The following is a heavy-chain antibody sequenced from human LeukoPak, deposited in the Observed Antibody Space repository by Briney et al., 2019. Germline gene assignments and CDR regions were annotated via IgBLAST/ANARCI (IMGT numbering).Heavy chain of an antibody. CDR3: AKGSGYWGFDS. Sequence: PLETLSLTCIVSNGSIGGNYWRWIRQPPGKGLEWIGYIYSSGSTNYNPSLKSRVGISIDTSKKQLSLQVNSVTAGDTALYFCAKGSGYWGFDSWGQGTLVTVSS. J-gene: IGHJ4*02. CDR1: NGSIGGNY. V-gene: IGHV4-4*08. CDR2: IYSSGST. D-gene: IGHD2-15*01.